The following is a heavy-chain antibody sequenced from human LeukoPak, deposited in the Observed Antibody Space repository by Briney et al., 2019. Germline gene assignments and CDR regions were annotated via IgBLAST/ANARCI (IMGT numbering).Heavy chain of an antibody. Sequence: GGSLRLSCAGSGFTFSSHWIGWVRQAPGKGLEWVAHINQDGSQKYYVDSVEGRFAISRDNAKNTLYLQMNSLRAEDTAVYYCAKTRPLDSSSWSHGDYWGQGTLVTVSS. D-gene: IGHD6-13*01. CDR3: AKTRPLDSSSWSHGDY. V-gene: IGHV3-7*03. J-gene: IGHJ4*02. CDR1: GFTFSSHW. CDR2: INQDGSQK.